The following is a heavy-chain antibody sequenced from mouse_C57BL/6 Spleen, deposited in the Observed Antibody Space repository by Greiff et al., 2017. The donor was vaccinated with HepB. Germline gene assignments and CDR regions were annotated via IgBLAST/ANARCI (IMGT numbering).Heavy chain of an antibody. Sequence: QVQLQQPGAELVKPGASVKLSCKASGYTFTSYWMHWVKQRPGQGLEWIGMIHPNSGSTNYNEKFKSKATLTVDKSSSTAYMQLSSLTSEDSAVYYCARPYDYDGAWFAYWGQGTLVIVSA. CDR2: IHPNSGST. CDR1: GYTFTSYW. J-gene: IGHJ3*01. D-gene: IGHD2-4*01. CDR3: ARPYDYDGAWFAY. V-gene: IGHV1-64*01.